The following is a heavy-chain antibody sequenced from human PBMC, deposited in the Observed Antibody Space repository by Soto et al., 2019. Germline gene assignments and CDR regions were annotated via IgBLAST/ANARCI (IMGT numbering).Heavy chain of an antibody. CDR3: AKDRAGLLGAIDV. CDR2: ISDSSGST. CDR1: GDTFYSYN. Sequence: PGGSLKLASEASGDTFYSYNMNVVRQDTGKGLEWVSGISDSSGSTYYADSVKGRFTISRDNSKNTVYLQMNSLRAEDTALYYCAKDRAGLLGAIDVWGKGTRVTVSS. J-gene: IGHJ6*04. V-gene: IGHV3-23*01. D-gene: IGHD3-10*01.